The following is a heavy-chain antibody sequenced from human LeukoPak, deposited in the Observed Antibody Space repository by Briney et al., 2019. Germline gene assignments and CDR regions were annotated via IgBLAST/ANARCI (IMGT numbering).Heavy chain of an antibody. Sequence: GGSLRLSCAASGFTFSSYSMNWVRQAPGKGLEWVSYISSSSSIIYYADSVKGRFTISRDNAKNSLYLQMNSLRAEDTAVYYCARDLRGSYSFDYWGQGTLVTVSS. D-gene: IGHD1-26*01. CDR1: GFTFSSYS. CDR3: ARDLRGSYSFDY. CDR2: ISSSSSII. J-gene: IGHJ4*02. V-gene: IGHV3-48*01.